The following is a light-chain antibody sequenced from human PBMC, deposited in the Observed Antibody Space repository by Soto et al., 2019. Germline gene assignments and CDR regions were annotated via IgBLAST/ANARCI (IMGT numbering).Light chain of an antibody. V-gene: IGKV3-15*01. CDR2: GVS. CDR3: QQYNNWPLT. CDR1: HRVSSY. Sequence: EIVLTQSPGTLSLSPGERATLSCRASHRVSSYLAWYQQKPGQAPRLLIYGVSTRANGVPARFSGSGSGTVFTLTISSLQSEDFAVYYCQQYNNWPLTFGGGTKVDIK. J-gene: IGKJ4*01.